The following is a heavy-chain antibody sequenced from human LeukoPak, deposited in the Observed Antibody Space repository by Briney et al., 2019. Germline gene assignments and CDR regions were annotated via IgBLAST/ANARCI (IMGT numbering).Heavy chain of an antibody. CDR2: INAGNGNT. CDR1: GYTFTNSA. V-gene: IGHV1-3*01. D-gene: IGHD2-2*01. J-gene: IGHJ3*02. Sequence: ASVKVSCKAPGYTFTNSAMHWVRQAPGQRLEWMGWINAGNGNTRYSQKFQGRVTITRDTSASTAYMELSSLRSQDTAVYYCARDGGYCSSTSCYAAFDIWGQGTMVTVSS. CDR3: ARDGGYCSSTSCYAAFDI.